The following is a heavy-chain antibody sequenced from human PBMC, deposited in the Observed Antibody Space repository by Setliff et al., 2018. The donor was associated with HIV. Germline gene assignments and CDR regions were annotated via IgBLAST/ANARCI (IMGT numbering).Heavy chain of an antibody. CDR2: IYYSGST. D-gene: IGHD2-2*01. V-gene: IGHV4-31*03. Sequence: SETLSLTCTVSGGSISSGGYYWSWIRQHPGKGVEWIGYIYYSGSTYYNPSLKSRVTISVDTSKNQFSLKLSSVTAADTAVYYCASGGIVVVPAAILGGWFDPWGQGTLVTVSS. CDR1: GGSISSGGYY. CDR3: ASGGIVVVPAAILGGWFDP. J-gene: IGHJ5*02.